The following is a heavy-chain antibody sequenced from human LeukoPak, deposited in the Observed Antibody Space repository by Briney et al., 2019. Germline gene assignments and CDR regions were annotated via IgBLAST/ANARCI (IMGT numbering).Heavy chain of an antibody. CDR3: ARDGGYCSSTSCPDGFDY. CDR2: ISYDGSNK. CDR1: GFTFSSYA. V-gene: IGHV3-30-3*01. Sequence: GGSLRLSCAASGFTFSSYAMHWVRQALGKGLEWVAVISYDGSNKYYADSVKGRFTISRDNSKNTLYLQMNSLRAEDTAVYYCARDGGYCSSTSCPDGFDYWGQGTLVTVSS. D-gene: IGHD2-2*01. J-gene: IGHJ4*02.